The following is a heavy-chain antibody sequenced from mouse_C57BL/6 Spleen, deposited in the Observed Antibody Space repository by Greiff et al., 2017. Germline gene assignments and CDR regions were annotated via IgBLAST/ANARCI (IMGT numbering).Heavy chain of an antibody. Sequence: EVKVEESGGGLVKPGGSLKLSCAASGFTFSDYGMHWVRQAPEKGLEWVAYISSGSSTIYYADTVKGRFTISRDNAKNTLFLQMTSLRSEDTAMYYCARPSLNWVYAMDYWGQGTSVTVAS. CDR2: ISSGSSTI. CDR1: GFTFSDYG. CDR3: ARPSLNWVYAMDY. J-gene: IGHJ4*01. D-gene: IGHD4-1*01. V-gene: IGHV5-17*01.